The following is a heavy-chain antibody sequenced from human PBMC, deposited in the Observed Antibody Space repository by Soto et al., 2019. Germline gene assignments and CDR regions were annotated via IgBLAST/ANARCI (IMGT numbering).Heavy chain of an antibody. CDR2: IYYTGNT. Sequence: VSGGYIINRGDYRGLIRQPPGKGPQWVGSIYYTGNTYYNPSLKSRVTISADTSKNQFSLKLNSVTAADTAVYYCVLDSHNYQGWFDPWGEGTLVTVSS. V-gene: IGHV4-39*01. CDR1: GGYIINRGDY. D-gene: IGHD1-1*01. CDR3: VLDSHNYQGWFDP. J-gene: IGHJ5*02.